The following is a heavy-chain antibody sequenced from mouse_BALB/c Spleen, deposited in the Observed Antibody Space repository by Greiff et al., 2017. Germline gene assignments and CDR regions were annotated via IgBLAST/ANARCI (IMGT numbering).Heavy chain of an antibody. CDR1: GYTFTSYW. J-gene: IGHJ1*01. CDR2: IAPGSGST. D-gene: IGHD1-1*01. V-gene: IGHV1S41*01. Sequence: DLVKPGASVKLSCKASGYTFTSYWINWIKQRHGQGLEWIGRIAPGSGSTYYNEMFKGKATLTVDTSSSTAYIQLSSLSSEDSAVYFCARSTTVVERYFDVWGAGTTVTVSS. CDR3: ARSTTVVERYFDV.